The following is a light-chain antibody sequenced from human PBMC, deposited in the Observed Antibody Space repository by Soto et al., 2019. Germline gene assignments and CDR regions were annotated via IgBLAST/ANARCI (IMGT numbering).Light chain of an antibody. CDR3: QQYNDWPSGT. CDR2: DAS. CDR1: QSVGDY. Sequence: ETVLTQSPATFSLSPVERATLSCRSSQSVGDYLAWYQQRPAQAPRLVIYDASNRATGVPARFSGRGSGTDFTLTISSLQSEDFALYSCQQYNDWPSGTFGQGTKV. V-gene: IGKV3-11*01. J-gene: IGKJ1*01.